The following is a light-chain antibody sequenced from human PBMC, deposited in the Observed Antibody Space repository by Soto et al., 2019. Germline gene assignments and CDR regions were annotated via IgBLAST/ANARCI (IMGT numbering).Light chain of an antibody. CDR2: GAS. CDR1: QSVSSN. CDR3: QQYNNWPVT. Sequence: DIVLTHSPATLSVSPGERATLSGRASQSVSSNLAWYQQKPGQAPRLLIYGASTRATGIPARFSGSGSGTEFTLTISSLQSEDFAVYYCQQYNNWPVTFGQGTRLEIK. J-gene: IGKJ5*01. V-gene: IGKV3-15*01.